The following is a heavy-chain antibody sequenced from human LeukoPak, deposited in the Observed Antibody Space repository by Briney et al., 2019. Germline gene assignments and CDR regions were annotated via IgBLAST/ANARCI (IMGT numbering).Heavy chain of an antibody. Sequence: GRSLRLSCAASGFTFSSYAMHWVRQAPGKGLEWVAVISYDGSNKYYADSVKGRFTISRDNSKNTLYLQMNSLRAEDTAIYYCATGGLGISPFEYWGQGTLVTVSS. CDR2: ISYDGSNK. D-gene: IGHD3/OR15-3a*01. J-gene: IGHJ4*02. CDR1: GFTFSSYA. V-gene: IGHV3-30-3*01. CDR3: ATGGLGISPFEY.